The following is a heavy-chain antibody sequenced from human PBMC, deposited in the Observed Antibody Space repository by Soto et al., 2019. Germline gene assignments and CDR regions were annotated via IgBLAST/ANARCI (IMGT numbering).Heavy chain of an antibody. J-gene: IGHJ4*02. D-gene: IGHD3-10*01. Sequence: SETLFLTCTVSGGSISSYYWSWIRQPPGKGLEWIGYIYYSGSTNYNPSLKSRVTISVDTSKNQFSLKLSSVAAADTAVYYCARQFVGANPVFDYWGQGTLVTVSS. CDR1: GGSISSYY. CDR3: ARQFVGANPVFDY. V-gene: IGHV4-59*08. CDR2: IYYSGST.